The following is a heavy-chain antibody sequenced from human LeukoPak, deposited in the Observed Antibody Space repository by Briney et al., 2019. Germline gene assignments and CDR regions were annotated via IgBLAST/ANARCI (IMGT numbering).Heavy chain of an antibody. J-gene: IGHJ4*02. CDR3: ARDRADYGDFDY. Sequence: PGGSLRLSCAASGFTFSSYSMNWVRQAPGKGLEWVSSISSSSSYIYYADSVKGRFTISRDNAKNSLYLQMNSLRAEDTAVYYCARDRADYGDFDYWGQGTLVTVSS. D-gene: IGHD4-17*01. V-gene: IGHV3-21*01. CDR2: ISSSSSYI. CDR1: GFTFSSYS.